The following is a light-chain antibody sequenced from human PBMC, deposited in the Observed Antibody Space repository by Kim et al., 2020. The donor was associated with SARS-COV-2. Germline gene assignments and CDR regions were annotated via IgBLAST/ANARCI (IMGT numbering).Light chain of an antibody. J-gene: IGKJ4*01. Sequence: SPGERVTRSCRASQSVNTNLGWYQQKPGQAPRRLIYGASNRATGIPARFSGRGSGTEFTLTISSLQPEDFAVYYCQQYNNWPPLTFGGGTKVDIK. CDR3: QQYNNWPPLT. CDR2: GAS. V-gene: IGKV3-15*01. CDR1: QSVNTN.